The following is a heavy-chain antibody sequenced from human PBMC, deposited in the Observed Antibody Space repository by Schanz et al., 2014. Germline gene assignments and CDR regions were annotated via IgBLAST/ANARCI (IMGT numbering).Heavy chain of an antibody. V-gene: IGHV3-33*03. CDR2: IWSDGSTK. CDR1: GFTFSSYG. CDR3: ASPSGYSDYGTYFDF. Sequence: QVQLVESGGGVVQFGRSLRLSCVASGFTFSSYGMHWVRQAPGKGLEWVAVIWSDGSTKYYADSVKGRFTISRDNSKNTLYLQMNSLRTEDTAVYYCASPSGYSDYGTYFDFWGQGTLVTVSS. D-gene: IGHD5-12*01. J-gene: IGHJ4*02.